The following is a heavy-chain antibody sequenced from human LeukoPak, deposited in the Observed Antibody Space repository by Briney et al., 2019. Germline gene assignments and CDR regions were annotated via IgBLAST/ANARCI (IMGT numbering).Heavy chain of an antibody. J-gene: IGHJ6*02. CDR3: TTGPYSSSWYVWGYSYYGMDV. D-gene: IGHD6-13*01. CDR2: IKSKTDGGTT. V-gene: IGHV3-15*01. Sequence: GGSLRLSCAASGFTFSNAWMSWVRQAPGKGLEWVGRIKSKTDGGTTDYAAPVKGRFTISRDDSKNTLYLQMNSLKTEDTAVYYCTTGPYSSSWYVWGYSYYGMDVWGQGTTVTVSS. CDR1: GFTFSNAW.